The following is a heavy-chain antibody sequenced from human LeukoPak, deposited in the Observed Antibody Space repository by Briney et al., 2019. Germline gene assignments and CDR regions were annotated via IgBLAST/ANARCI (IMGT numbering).Heavy chain of an antibody. CDR2: IYTSGST. J-gene: IGHJ4*02. Sequence: SETLSLTCTVFGGSISGYYWSWLRQPPGKGLEWIGYIYTSGSTDYNPSLKSRVTISVDTSKNQFSLKLSSVTAADTAVYYCARQYSSGWTGENFDYWGQGTLVTVSS. CDR1: GGSISGYY. D-gene: IGHD6-19*01. V-gene: IGHV4-4*09. CDR3: ARQYSSGWTGENFDY.